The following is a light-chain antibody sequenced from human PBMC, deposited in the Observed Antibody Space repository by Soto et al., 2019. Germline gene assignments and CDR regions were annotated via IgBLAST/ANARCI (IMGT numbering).Light chain of an antibody. CDR3: QQYGRSPLT. CDR2: GAS. Sequence: EIVLTQSPGTLSLSPGERATLSCRASQSVSSSYLAWYQQKPGQAPRLLIYGASSGATGIPDRFSGSGSGTDFTLTITRLEPEDFAVYFCQQYGRSPLTFGQGTRLEI. CDR1: QSVSSSY. V-gene: IGKV3-20*01. J-gene: IGKJ5*01.